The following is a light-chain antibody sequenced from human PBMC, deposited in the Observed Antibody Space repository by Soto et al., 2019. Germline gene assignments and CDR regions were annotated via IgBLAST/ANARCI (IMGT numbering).Light chain of an antibody. V-gene: IGLV2-14*03. CDR2: DVR. CDR1: SSDLGTYNY. J-gene: IGLJ3*02. CDR3: QSYDTSLSAWV. Sequence: QSALTQPASVSGSPGQSITISCTGTSSDLGTYNYVSWYQQYPDKAPKLIIYDVRNRPSEVSDRFSGSKSGDTASLIISGLQAEDEADYYCQSYDTSLSAWVFGGGTKLTVL.